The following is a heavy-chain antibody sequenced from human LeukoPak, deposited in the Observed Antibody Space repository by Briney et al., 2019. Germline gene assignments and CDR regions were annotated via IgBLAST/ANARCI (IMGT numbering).Heavy chain of an antibody. CDR3: ARTRATDAFDI. CDR1: GDSVSSNSAV. Sequence: SQTLSLSCAISGDSVSSNSAVWNWIRQSPSRGLEWLGRTYYKSKWDNDYAVSVKGRITINADTSKNQLSLHLNSVIPEDTAVYSCARTRATDAFDIWGQGTMVTVSS. V-gene: IGHV6-1*01. J-gene: IGHJ3*02. CDR2: TYYKSKWDN.